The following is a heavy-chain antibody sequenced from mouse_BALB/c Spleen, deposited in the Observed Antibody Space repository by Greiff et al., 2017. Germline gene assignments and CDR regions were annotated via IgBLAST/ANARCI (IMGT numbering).Heavy chain of an antibody. CDR2: IDPYYGGT. J-gene: IGHJ1*01. D-gene: IGHD1-1*01. Sequence: EVKLVESGPELEKPGASVKISCKASGYSFTGYNMNWVKQSNGKSLEWIGNIDPYYGGTSYNQKFKGKATLTVDKSSSTAYMQLKSLTSEDSAVYYCARGGYGSSYVYWYFDVWGAGTTVTVSS. V-gene: IGHV1-39*01. CDR3: ARGGYGSSYVYWYFDV. CDR1: GYSFTGYN.